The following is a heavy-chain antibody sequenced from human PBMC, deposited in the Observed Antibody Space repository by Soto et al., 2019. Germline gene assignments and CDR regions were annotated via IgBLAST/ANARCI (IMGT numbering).Heavy chain of an antibody. V-gene: IGHV4-59*01. CDR1: GGSISSYY. Sequence: PSETLSLTCTVSGGSISSYYWSWIRQRPGKGLEWIGYIYYSGSTNYNPSLKSRVTISVDTSKNQFSLKLSSVTAADTAVYYCARGSTGSGSYSALGYYSDYLGKENLVNVSA. D-gene: IGHD3-10*01. J-gene: IGHJ4*02. CDR3: ARGSTGSGSYSALGYYSDY. CDR2: IYYSGST.